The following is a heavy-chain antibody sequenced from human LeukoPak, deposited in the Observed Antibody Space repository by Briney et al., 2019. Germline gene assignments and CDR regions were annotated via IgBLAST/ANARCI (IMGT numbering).Heavy chain of an antibody. CDR2: ISRGGGTI. CDR1: GFTFNGYG. Sequence: GGSLRLSCAASGFTFNGYGMNWVRQAPGRGLEWVSYISRGGGTIYYADSVKGRFTLSRDNVQNSLYLQMNSLRAEDTAVYYCARDLNWETYWGQGTLVSVSS. J-gene: IGHJ4*02. CDR3: ARDLNWETY. D-gene: IGHD7-27*01. V-gene: IGHV3-48*04.